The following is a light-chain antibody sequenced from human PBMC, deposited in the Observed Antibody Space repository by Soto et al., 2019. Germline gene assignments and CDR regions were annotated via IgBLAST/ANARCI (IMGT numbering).Light chain of an antibody. J-gene: IGKJ1*01. CDR3: QQYYSTIT. CDR2: WAS. V-gene: IGKV4-1*01. Sequence: DIEMTQSPDSLAVSLGERATINCKSSQSVLYSSNSKNYLAWYQQKPGQPPKLLIYWASNRESGVPDRFSGSGSGTDFTLTISSLQAEDVAVYYCQQYYSTITFGQGTKVEIK. CDR1: QSVLYSSNSKNY.